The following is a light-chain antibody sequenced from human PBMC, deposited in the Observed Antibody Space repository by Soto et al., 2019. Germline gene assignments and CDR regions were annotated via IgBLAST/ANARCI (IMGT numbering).Light chain of an antibody. CDR3: QKRSNWRWLP. V-gene: IGKV3-11*01. Sequence: NVSTQSPSTSSLSPGASAPLSRRASPSVSSYLAWYQQKPGQAHRLLIYDASNRATGIPARFSGSGSGTDFTLTIRRLETEDFAVYYGQKRSNWRWLPVGGGPQGEIK. CDR2: DAS. CDR1: PSVSSY. J-gene: IGKJ4*01.